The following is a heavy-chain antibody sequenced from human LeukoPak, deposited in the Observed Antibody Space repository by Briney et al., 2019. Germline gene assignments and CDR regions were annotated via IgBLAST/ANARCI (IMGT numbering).Heavy chain of an antibody. J-gene: IGHJ4*02. V-gene: IGHV4-61*01. D-gene: IGHD5-12*01. CDR2: IYYSGST. CDR1: GGSVSSGSYY. CDR3: AGEPRVATGWL. Sequence: SETLSLTCTVSGGSVSSGSYYWSWIRQPPGKGLEWIGCIYYSGSTNYNPSLKSRVTISVDTSKNQFSLKLSSVTAADTAVYYCAGEPRVATGWLWGQGTLVTVSS.